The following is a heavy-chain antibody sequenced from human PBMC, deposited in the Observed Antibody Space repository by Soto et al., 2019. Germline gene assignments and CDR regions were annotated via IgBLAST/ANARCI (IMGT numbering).Heavy chain of an antibody. V-gene: IGHV4-39*01. CDR3: ARRGLVGATTFDY. CDR2: IYYSGGT. Sequence: QLQLQESGPGLVKPSETLSLTCTVSGGSISSSRSYWGWIRQPPGKGLECIGSIYYSGGTYYSPSLKSRVTISVDTSKNQFSLNLSSVTAADTAVYYCARRGLVGATTFDYWGQGTLVTVSS. CDR1: GGSISSSRSY. J-gene: IGHJ4*02. D-gene: IGHD1-26*01.